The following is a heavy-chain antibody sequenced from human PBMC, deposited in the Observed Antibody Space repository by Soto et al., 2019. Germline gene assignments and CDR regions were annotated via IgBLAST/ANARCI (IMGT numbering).Heavy chain of an antibody. CDR3: ARDHVGGFWFGIYGMDV. Sequence: QVQLVQSGAEVKKPGSSVKVSCKASGGTFSSYAISWVRQAPGQGLEWMGGIIPIFGTANYAQKFQGRVTITADESTSTAYMELSSLRSEDTAVYYCARDHVGGFWFGIYGMDVWGQGTTVTVSS. CDR2: IIPIFGTA. D-gene: IGHD3-10*01. CDR1: GGTFSSYA. V-gene: IGHV1-69*01. J-gene: IGHJ6*02.